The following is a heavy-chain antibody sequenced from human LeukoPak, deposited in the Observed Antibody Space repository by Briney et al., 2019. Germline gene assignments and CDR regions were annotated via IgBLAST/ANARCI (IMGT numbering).Heavy chain of an antibody. CDR3: ASLLSPYNWFDP. D-gene: IGHD3-10*01. Sequence: SETLSLTCTVSGGSISSYYRSWIRQPPGKGLEWIGYIYYSGSTNYNPSLKSRVTISVDTSKNQFSLKLSSVTAADTAVYYCASLLSPYNWFDPWGQGTLVTVSS. V-gene: IGHV4-59*01. CDR1: GGSISSYY. J-gene: IGHJ5*02. CDR2: IYYSGST.